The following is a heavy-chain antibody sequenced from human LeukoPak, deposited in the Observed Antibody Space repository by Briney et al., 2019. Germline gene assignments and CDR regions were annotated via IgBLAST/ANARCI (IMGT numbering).Heavy chain of an antibody. CDR3: ARVGYYYGSGSFKAYYFDY. V-gene: IGHV4-31*03. Sequence: SETLSLTCTVSGGPISSGGYYWSWIRQHPGKGLEWIGYIYYSGSTYYNPSLKSRVTISVDTSKNQSSLKLSSVTAADTAVYYCARVGYYYGSGSFKAYYFDYWGQGTLVTVSS. D-gene: IGHD3-10*01. CDR2: IYYSGST. CDR1: GGPISSGGYY. J-gene: IGHJ4*02.